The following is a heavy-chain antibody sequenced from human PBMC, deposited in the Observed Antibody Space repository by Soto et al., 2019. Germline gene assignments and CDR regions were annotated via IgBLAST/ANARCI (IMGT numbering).Heavy chain of an antibody. V-gene: IGHV1-18*01. CDR2: ISAYNGNT. Sequence: GASVKVSCKASGYTFTSYGIIWVRQAPGQGLEWMGWISAYNGNTNYAQKLQGRVTMTTDTSTSTAYMELRSLRSDDTAVYYCARVPPRGLGPSTPVDYWGQGTLVTVSS. CDR1: GYTFTSYG. D-gene: IGHD2-15*01. J-gene: IGHJ4*02. CDR3: ARVPPRGLGPSTPVDY.